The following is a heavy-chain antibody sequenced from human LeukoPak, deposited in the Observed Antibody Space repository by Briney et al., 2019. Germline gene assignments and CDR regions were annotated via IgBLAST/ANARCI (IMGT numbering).Heavy chain of an antibody. CDR3: ATDRDNSDWQKRFDS. J-gene: IGHJ4*02. Sequence: GGSLRLSCAASGFTFSTYWMNWYRQAPGKGLEWVGNINQEAREINYVDSVRGRFTISRDNAKNSLHLQMNSLRAEDTAVYYCATDRDNSDWQKRFDSWGQGTLVTVSS. D-gene: IGHD2-21*02. CDR1: GFTFSTYW. V-gene: IGHV3-7*01. CDR2: INQEAREI.